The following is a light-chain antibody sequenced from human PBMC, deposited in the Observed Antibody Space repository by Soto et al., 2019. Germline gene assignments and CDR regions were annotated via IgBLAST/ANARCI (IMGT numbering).Light chain of an antibody. V-gene: IGLV1-51*01. Sequence: QSALTQPPSVSAAPGQRVTISCSGRSSNIGGNYVSWYQVVPRTAPKLLIYDNHKRHSGVPDRFSGSKSGTSATLGIADLHTGDEAHYYCGTWDLNLDTVVFGGGTKLTVL. J-gene: IGLJ2*01. CDR1: SSNIGGNY. CDR3: GTWDLNLDTVV. CDR2: DNH.